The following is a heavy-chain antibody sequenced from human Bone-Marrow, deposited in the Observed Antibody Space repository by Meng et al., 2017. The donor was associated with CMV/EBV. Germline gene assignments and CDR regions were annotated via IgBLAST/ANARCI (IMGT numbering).Heavy chain of an antibody. V-gene: IGHV3-30*19. CDR2: ISYDGSNK. Sequence: GESLKISCAASGFTFSSYGMHWVRQAPGKGLEWVAVISYDGSNKYYADSVKGRFTISRDNSKNTLYLQMNSLIAEDTAVYYCARDSRPNIVVVPAAILDPWGQGTLVTVSS. CDR3: ARDSRPNIVVVPAAILDP. CDR1: GFTFSSYG. J-gene: IGHJ5*02. D-gene: IGHD2-2*01.